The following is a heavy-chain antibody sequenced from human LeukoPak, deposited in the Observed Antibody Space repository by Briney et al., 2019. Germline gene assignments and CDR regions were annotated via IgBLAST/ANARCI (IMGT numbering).Heavy chain of an antibody. V-gene: IGHV4-4*07. CDR1: GGSISSYY. J-gene: IGHJ3*02. Sequence: PSETLSLTCTVSGGSISSYYWSWIRQPAGKGLEWIGRIYTSGSTNYNPSLKSRVTMSVDTSKNQFSLKLSSVTAADTAVYYCAREPSITMVRGVIIGRHAFDIWGQGTMVTVSS. CDR2: IYTSGST. D-gene: IGHD3-10*01. CDR3: AREPSITMVRGVIIGRHAFDI.